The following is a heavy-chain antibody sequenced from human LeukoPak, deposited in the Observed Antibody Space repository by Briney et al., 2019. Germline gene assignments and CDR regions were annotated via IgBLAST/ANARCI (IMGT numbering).Heavy chain of an antibody. V-gene: IGHV4-4*02. J-gene: IGHJ5*02. CDR1: GGSISSSNW. CDR2: IYHSGST. D-gene: IGHD3-10*01. CDR3: ARDSYGSGSSDGNWFDP. Sequence: PSGTLSLTCAVSGGSISSSNWWSWVRQPPGKGLEWIGEIYHSGSTNYNPSLKSRVTISVDTSKNQFSLKLSSVTAADTAVYYCARDSYGSGSSDGNWFDPWGQGTLVTVSS.